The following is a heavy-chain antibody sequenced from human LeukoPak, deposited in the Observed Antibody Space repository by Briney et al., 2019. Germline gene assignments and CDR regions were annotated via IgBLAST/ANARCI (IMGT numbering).Heavy chain of an antibody. V-gene: IGHV4-4*02. Sequence: PSETLSLTCSVSGDSTTDINWWSWVRQTPEKGLAWIGQVYQSGATDYNPSLESRVTISLDNSKNQFSLSLNSVTAADTAVYYCTRNRRHRTTKRGFDYWGQGTLVTVSS. CDR2: VYQSGAT. CDR1: GDSTTDINW. CDR3: TRNRRHRTTKRGFDY. J-gene: IGHJ4*02. D-gene: IGHD1-14*01.